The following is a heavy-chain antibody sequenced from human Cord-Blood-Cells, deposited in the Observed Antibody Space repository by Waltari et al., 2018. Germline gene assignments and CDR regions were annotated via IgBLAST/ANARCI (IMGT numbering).Heavy chain of an antibody. D-gene: IGHD6-19*01. Sequence: QVQLVQSGAEVKKPGASVKVSCKASGYTFTGYYMHWVRQAPGQGLEWMEWINPNSGGTNDAQKCQGRVTMTRDTSISTAYMELSRLRSDDTAVYYCVADVLAFDIWGQGTMVTVSS. CDR1: GYTFTGYY. V-gene: IGHV1-2*02. CDR3: VADVLAFDI. J-gene: IGHJ3*02. CDR2: INPNSGGT.